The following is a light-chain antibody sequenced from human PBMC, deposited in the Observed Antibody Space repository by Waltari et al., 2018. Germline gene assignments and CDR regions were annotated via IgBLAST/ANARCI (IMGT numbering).Light chain of an antibody. J-gene: IGLJ3*02. CDR1: TSNIWTIH. CDR2: DNT. V-gene: IGLV1-51*01. CDR3: QTWDSSLSAWV. Sequence: QSVLTQPPSVSAAPGQKVTISCSGRTSNIWTIHVSWYQQLPGTAPKLLIYDNTQRFSGIPDRFSASKSGTSATLGISGLQTGDEADYYCQTWDSSLSAWVFGGGTKVTVL.